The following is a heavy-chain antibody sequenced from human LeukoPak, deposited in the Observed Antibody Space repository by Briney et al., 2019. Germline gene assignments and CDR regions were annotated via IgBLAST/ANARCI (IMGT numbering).Heavy chain of an antibody. V-gene: IGHV1-3*01. Sequence: AASVKVSRKASGYTFSRYGMHWVRQAPGQRLEWMGWINAGNENTKYSQKFQGRVSITRDTSASTAYMELSSLTSEDTAVYYCARDLYGDYFDYWGQGTLVTVSS. CDR1: GYTFSRYG. D-gene: IGHD3-16*01. J-gene: IGHJ4*02. CDR3: ARDLYGDYFDY. CDR2: INAGNENT.